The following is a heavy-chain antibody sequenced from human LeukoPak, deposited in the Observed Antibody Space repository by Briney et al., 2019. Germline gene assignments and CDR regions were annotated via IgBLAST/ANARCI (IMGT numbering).Heavy chain of an antibody. CDR3: TTSPSGFLTGYHPYPPDY. CDR1: GFTFSSYA. D-gene: IGHD3-9*01. CDR2: ISGSGGNT. V-gene: IGHV3-23*01. Sequence: GGSLRLSCAASGFTFSSYAMSWVRQAPGKGLEWVSCISGSGGNTYYADSVKGRFTISRDNSKNTLYLQMNSLRAEDTAVYYCTTSPSGFLTGYHPYPPDYWGQGTLVTVSS. J-gene: IGHJ4*02.